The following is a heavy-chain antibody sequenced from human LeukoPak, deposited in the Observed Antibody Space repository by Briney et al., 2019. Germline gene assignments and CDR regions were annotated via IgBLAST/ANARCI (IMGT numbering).Heavy chain of an antibody. CDR3: ARDLTASLLWFGEQFDP. Sequence: PSETLSLTCTVSGGSISSSSYYWGWIRRPPGKGLEWIGSIYYSGSTYYNPSLKSRVTISVDTSKNQFSLKLSSVTAADTAVYYCARDLTASLLWFGEQFDPWGQGTLVTVSS. CDR2: IYYSGST. J-gene: IGHJ5*02. D-gene: IGHD3-10*01. CDR1: GGSISSSSYY. V-gene: IGHV4-39*07.